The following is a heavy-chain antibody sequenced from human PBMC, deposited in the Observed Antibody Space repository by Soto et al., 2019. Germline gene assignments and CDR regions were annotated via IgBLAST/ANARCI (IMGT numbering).Heavy chain of an antibody. Sequence: SESLSLTCTASVGSISIYYWTWIRQPPGKGLEWIGYIYYSGSTNYTPSLKSRVTISVDTSKNQFSLKLSSVTAADTAVYYCARSFGAGGPYYFDYWGQGTLVTVSS. D-gene: IGHD3-3*01. CDR3: ARSFGAGGPYYFDY. V-gene: IGHV4-59*12. J-gene: IGHJ4*02. CDR1: VGSISIYY. CDR2: IYYSGST.